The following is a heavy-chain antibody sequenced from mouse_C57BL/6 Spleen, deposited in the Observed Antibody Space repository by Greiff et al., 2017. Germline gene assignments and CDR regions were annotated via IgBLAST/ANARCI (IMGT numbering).Heavy chain of an antibody. Sequence: QVQLQQSGPELVKPGASVKISCKASGYAFSSSWMTWVKQRPGKGLEWIGRIYPGDGDTNYNGKFKGKATLTADKSSSTAYMQLSSLTSEDSAVYFCAREQIYYDYLYAMDYWGQGTSVTVSS. CDR2: IYPGDGDT. V-gene: IGHV1-82*01. CDR1: GYAFSSSW. CDR3: AREQIYYDYLYAMDY. J-gene: IGHJ4*01. D-gene: IGHD2-4*01.